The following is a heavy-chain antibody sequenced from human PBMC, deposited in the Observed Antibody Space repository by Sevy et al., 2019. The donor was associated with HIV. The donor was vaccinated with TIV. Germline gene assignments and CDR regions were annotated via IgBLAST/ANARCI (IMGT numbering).Heavy chain of an antibody. J-gene: IGHJ1*01. Sequence: SGTLSLTCTVSGDSISSSNWWSWVRQPPGKGLEWIGEIYHTGTTNYNPSLKNRVTISVDKSKNQFSLKLRSVTAADTAMYYCATVLTYGYAECWGQGALVTVSS. CDR3: ATVLTYGYAEC. CDR1: GDSISSSNW. CDR2: IYHTGTT. D-gene: IGHD1-1*01. V-gene: IGHV4-4*02.